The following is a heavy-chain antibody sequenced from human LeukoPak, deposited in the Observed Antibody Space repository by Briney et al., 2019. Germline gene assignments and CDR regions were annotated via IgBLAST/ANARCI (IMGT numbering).Heavy chain of an antibody. V-gene: IGHV1-2*02. CDR3: ARAALREQLGGDMAWFDP. Sequence: ASVKVSCKASGYTFTGYYMHWVRQAPGQGLEWMGWINPNSGGTNYAQKFQGRVTMTRDTSISTAYMERSRLRSDDTAVYYCARAALREQLGGDMAWFDPWGQGTLVTVSS. J-gene: IGHJ5*02. CDR2: INPNSGGT. D-gene: IGHD6-6*01. CDR1: GYTFTGYY.